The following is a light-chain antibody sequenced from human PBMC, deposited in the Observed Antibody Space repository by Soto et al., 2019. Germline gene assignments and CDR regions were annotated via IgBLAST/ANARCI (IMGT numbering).Light chain of an antibody. CDR2: AAS. Sequence: DIQMTQSPSSLSASVGERVTITCRASQSISSYLNWFQQKPGKAPKLLIYAASSLPTGVPSGFSGSGSGTDFTLTISSLQREDFATYYCQESLTSLGTFGPGTKVDIK. CDR3: QESLTSLGT. V-gene: IGKV1-39*01. J-gene: IGKJ3*01. CDR1: QSISSY.